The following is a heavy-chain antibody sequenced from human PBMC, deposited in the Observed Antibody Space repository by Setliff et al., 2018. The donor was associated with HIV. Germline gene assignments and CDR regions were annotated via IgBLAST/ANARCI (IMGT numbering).Heavy chain of an antibody. CDR3: ARGYPVSYYYYMDV. J-gene: IGHJ6*03. V-gene: IGHV4-31*03. Sequence: SKTLSLTCTVSGGSISSGGYYWSWIRQQPGKGLEWIGYIYYSGSTYYNPSLKSRVTISVDTSKNQFSLKLSSVTAADTAVYYCARGYPVSYYYYMDVWGKGTTVTVSS. D-gene: IGHD3-16*02. CDR1: GGSISSGGYY. CDR2: IYYSGST.